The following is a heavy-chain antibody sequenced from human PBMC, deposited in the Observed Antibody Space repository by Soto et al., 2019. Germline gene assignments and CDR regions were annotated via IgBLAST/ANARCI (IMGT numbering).Heavy chain of an antibody. V-gene: IGHV3-43*01. CDR1: GFTFDDYT. J-gene: IGHJ6*02. D-gene: IGHD3-10*01. CDR2: ISWDGGST. CDR3: AKDIAGYGMDV. Sequence: GGSLRVSCASSGFTFDDYTMHWVRQAPGKGLEWVSLISWDGGSTYYADSVKGRFTISRDNSKNSLYLQMNSLRTEDTALYYCAKDIAGYGMDVWGQGTTVTVSS.